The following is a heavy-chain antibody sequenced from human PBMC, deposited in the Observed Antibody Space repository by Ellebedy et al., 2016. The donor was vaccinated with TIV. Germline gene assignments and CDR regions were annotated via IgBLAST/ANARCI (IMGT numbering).Heavy chain of an antibody. V-gene: IGHV3-33*01. CDR3: ARDAYYDFYYRRIDWYFDL. D-gene: IGHD3-3*01. Sequence: GESLKISCAASGFTFSSYGMHWVRQAPGKGLEWVAVIWYDGSNKYYADSVKGRFTISRDNSKNTLYLQMNSLRAEDTAVYYCARDAYYDFYYRRIDWYFDLWGRGTLVTVSS. CDR1: GFTFSSYG. J-gene: IGHJ2*01. CDR2: IWYDGSNK.